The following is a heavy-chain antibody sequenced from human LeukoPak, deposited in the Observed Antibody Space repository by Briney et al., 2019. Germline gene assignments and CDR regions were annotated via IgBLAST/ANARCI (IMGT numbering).Heavy chain of an antibody. CDR3: ARAEVAGTGDY. D-gene: IGHD6-19*01. Sequence: GEPLKFSCNGSGYSSTSYWIGWGRPMPGKGLEWMGIIYSGDSQTRYSPSFQRQVTISADKSISTAYLQWSSLKASDTAMYYCARAEVAGTGDYWGQGSLVTVSS. CDR1: GYSSTSYW. V-gene: IGHV5-51*01. CDR2: IYSGDSQT. J-gene: IGHJ4*02.